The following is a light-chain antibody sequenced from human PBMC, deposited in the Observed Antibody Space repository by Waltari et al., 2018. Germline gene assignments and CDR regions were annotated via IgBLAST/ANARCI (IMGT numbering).Light chain of an antibody. CDR3: QQRSNWPRT. CDR2: DAS. V-gene: IGKV3-11*01. CDR1: QSINSY. J-gene: IGKJ3*01. Sequence: EIVLTQSPATLSLSPGERGTLSCRASQSINSYLAWYQQEPGQAPRLPIYDASNRATGIPGRFTGSGSGTDFTLTINSLEPEDFAVYYCQQRSNWPRTFGPGTKVDIK.